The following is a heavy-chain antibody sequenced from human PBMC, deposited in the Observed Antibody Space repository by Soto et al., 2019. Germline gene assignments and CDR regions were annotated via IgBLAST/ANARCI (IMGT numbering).Heavy chain of an antibody. J-gene: IGHJ6*03. CDR2: IYYSGST. CDR3: ARGLRNGNDYYYYMDV. CDR1: GGSISSYY. D-gene: IGHD1-1*01. Sequence: SETLSLTCTVSGGSISSYYWSWIRQPPGKGLEWIGYIYYSGSTNYNPSLKSRVTISVDTSKNQFSLKLSSVTAADTAVYYCARGLRNGNDYYYYMDVWGKGTTVTVYS. V-gene: IGHV4-59*01.